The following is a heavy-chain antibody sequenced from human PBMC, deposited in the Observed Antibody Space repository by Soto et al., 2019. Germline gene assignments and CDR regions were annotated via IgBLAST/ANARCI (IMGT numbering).Heavy chain of an antibody. V-gene: IGHV1-24*01. CDR1: GYTLTELS. CDR2: FDPEDGET. Sequence: ASVKVSCKVSGYTLTELSMHWVRQAPGKGLEWMGGFDPEDGETIYAQKFQGRVTMTEDTSTDTAYMELSSLRSEDTAVYYCATDRRYSSGWYGRGDAFDIWGQGTMVTVS. CDR3: ATDRRYSSGWYGRGDAFDI. J-gene: IGHJ3*02. D-gene: IGHD6-19*01.